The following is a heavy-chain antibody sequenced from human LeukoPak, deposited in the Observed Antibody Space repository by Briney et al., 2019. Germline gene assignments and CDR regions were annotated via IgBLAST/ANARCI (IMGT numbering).Heavy chain of an antibody. CDR1: GFTFSSYS. D-gene: IGHD6-13*01. V-gene: IGHV3-48*01. CDR2: ISSSSSTI. J-gene: IGHJ4*02. CDR3: AKGPAAAGEK. Sequence: GGSLRLSCAASGFTFSSYSMNWVRQAPGKGLEWVSYISSSSSTIYYADSVKGRFTISRDNSKDTLYLQMNSLRAEDTAVYYCAKGPAAAGEKWGQGTLVTVSS.